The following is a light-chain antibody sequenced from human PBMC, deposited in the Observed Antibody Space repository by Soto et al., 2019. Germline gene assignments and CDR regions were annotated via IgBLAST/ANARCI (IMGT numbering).Light chain of an antibody. V-gene: IGKV3-20*01. CDR2: GAS. Sequence: EIVLSQSPGTLSLSPGERATLSCRASQSVSRTYLACYQQKRGQAPRLLIYGASTRATGIPDRFSGSGSGTDFTLTISRLEPEDSAVYYCQQYGSSPTWTFGQGTKVDIK. J-gene: IGKJ1*01. CDR3: QQYGSSPTWT. CDR1: QSVSRTY.